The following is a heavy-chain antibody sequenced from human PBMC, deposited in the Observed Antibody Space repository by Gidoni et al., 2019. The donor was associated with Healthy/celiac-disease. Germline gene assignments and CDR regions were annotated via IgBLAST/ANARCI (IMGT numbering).Heavy chain of an antibody. Sequence: QVQLVQSGAEVKKPGSSVKVSCKASGGTFGSYAISWVRQAPGQGLEWMGRIIPILGIANYAQKFQGRVTITADKSTSTAYMELSSLRSEDTAVYYCARDPGGWLHLDAFDIWGQGTMVTVSS. V-gene: IGHV1-69*04. CDR3: ARDPGGWLHLDAFDI. CDR1: GGTFGSYA. CDR2: IIPILGIA. J-gene: IGHJ3*02. D-gene: IGHD5-12*01.